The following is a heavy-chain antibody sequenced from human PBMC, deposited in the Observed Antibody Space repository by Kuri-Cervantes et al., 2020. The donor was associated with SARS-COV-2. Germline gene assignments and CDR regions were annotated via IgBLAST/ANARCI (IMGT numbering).Heavy chain of an antibody. CDR3: ARDPYCSGCTCYPNYYYGMDV. D-gene: IGHD2-15*01. J-gene: IGHJ6*02. V-gene: IGHV4-61*02. Sequence: LRLSCTVSGASISSGDYYWTWIRQPAGKGLEWIGRIYTTGSTYYNPSLKSRVTISVDTSKNQYSLKLSSVTAADTAVYYCARDPYCSGCTCYPNYYYGMDVWGQGTTVTVSS. CDR1: GASISSGDYY. CDR2: IYTTGST.